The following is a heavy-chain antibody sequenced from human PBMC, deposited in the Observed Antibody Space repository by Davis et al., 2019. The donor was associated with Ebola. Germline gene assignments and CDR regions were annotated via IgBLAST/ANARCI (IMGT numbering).Heavy chain of an antibody. J-gene: IGHJ4*02. V-gene: IGHV1-2*02. CDR3: ARASRDRTSWYMDY. CDR2: INPNSGGT. CDR1: GYTFTGHD. D-gene: IGHD1-1*01. Sequence: ASVKVSCKTSGYTFTGHDINWVRQAPGQGLEAMGWINPNSGGTNYAPMFQGRVTMTRDTSISTVYMELTRLTSDDTAVYFCARASRDRTSWYMDYWGQGTVVSVSA.